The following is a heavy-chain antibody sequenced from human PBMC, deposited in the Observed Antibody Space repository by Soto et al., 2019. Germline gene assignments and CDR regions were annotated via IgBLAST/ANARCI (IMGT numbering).Heavy chain of an antibody. J-gene: IGHJ4*02. CDR3: ARLSWIQLEYYLDY. CDR2: FYYSGST. Sequence: QVQLQESGPGLVKPSETLSLTCTVSGGSISSYYWSWIRQPPGKGLEWIGYFYYSGSTNYNPSLKSRVTISVDTSKNQFSLKLSSVTAADTAVYYWARLSWIQLEYYLDYWGQGTLVTVSS. D-gene: IGHD5-18*01. V-gene: IGHV4-59*08. CDR1: GGSISSYY.